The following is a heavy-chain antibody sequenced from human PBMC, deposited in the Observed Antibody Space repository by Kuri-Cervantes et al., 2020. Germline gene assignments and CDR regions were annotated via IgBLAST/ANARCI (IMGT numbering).Heavy chain of an antibody. J-gene: IGHJ4*02. CDR3: ATVPYYDSSTGAPFYFDY. CDR2: IIPIFGTA. CDR1: GDTFSSYA. Sequence: SVKVSCKASGDTFSSYAISWLRQAPGQGLEWMGGIIPIFGTANYAQKFQGRVPITTDESTGTAYMELRSLRSEDTAVYYCATVPYYDSSTGAPFYFDYWGQGTLVTVSS. V-gene: IGHV1-69*05. D-gene: IGHD3-22*01.